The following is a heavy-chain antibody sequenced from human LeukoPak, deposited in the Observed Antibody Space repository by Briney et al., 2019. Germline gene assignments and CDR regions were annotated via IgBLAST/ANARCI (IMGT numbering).Heavy chain of an antibody. CDR1: GGTFSSYA. V-gene: IGHV1-69*13. J-gene: IGHJ4*02. CDR2: IIPIFGTA. D-gene: IGHD1-26*01. CDR3: ARDSGSYFTAFDY. Sequence: ASVKVSCKASGGTFSSYAISWVRQAPGQGLEWMGGIIPIFGTANYAQKFQGRVTITADESTSTAYMELSSLRSEDTAVYYCARDSGSYFTAFDYWGQGTLVTVSS.